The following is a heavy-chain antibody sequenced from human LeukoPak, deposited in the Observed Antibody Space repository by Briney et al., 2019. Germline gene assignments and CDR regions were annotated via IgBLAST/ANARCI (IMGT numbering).Heavy chain of an antibody. V-gene: IGHV3-21*03. Sequence: GGSLRLSCSASGFIFSTYIMTWVRQAPGKVLEWVSSITSSSSHTYYADSVKGRYTISRDNAKNSLYLQMDSLRAEDTAVYYCARDPYSGGYGAYYYYYMDVWGKGTPVTISS. J-gene: IGHJ6*03. CDR1: GFIFSTYI. CDR3: ARDPYSGGYGAYYYYYMDV. D-gene: IGHD1-26*01. CDR2: ITSSSSHT.